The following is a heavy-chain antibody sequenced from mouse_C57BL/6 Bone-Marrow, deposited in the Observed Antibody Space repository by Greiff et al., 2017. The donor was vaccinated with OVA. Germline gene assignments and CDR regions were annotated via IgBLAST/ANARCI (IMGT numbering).Heavy chain of an antibody. V-gene: IGHV1-42*01. Sequence: VQLQQSGPELVKPGASVKISCKASGYSFTGYYMNWVKQSPEKSLERIGEINPSTGGTTYNQKFKAKATLTVDKSSSTAYMQLKSLTSEDSAVYYCARSYFAWFAYWGQGTLVTVSA. CDR3: ARSYFAWFAY. CDR2: INPSTGGT. J-gene: IGHJ3*01. D-gene: IGHD1-1*01. CDR1: GYSFTGYY.